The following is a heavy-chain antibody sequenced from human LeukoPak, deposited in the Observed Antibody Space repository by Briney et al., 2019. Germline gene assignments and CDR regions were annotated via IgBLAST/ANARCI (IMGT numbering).Heavy chain of an antibody. CDR3: ARDGVDSGSYWAAGSGPYYYYYGMDV. CDR1: GFTFSSYS. Sequence: KPGGSLRLSCAASGFTFSSYSMNWVRQAPGKGLEWVSSISSSSSYIYYADSVEGRFTISRDNAKNSLYLQMNSLRAEDTAVYYCARDGVDSGSYWAAGSGPYYYYYGMDVWGQGTTVTVSS. J-gene: IGHJ6*02. V-gene: IGHV3-21*01. CDR2: ISSSSSYI. D-gene: IGHD3-10*01.